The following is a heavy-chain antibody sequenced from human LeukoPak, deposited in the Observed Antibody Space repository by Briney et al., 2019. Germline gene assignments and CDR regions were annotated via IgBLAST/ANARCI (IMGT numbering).Heavy chain of an antibody. CDR3: ARGHIWSGYYPFGY. J-gene: IGHJ4*02. D-gene: IGHD3-3*02. Sequence: PSETLSLTCTVSGGSISRYYWSWIRQPPGKGLEWIGYIYYSGSTNYNPSLKSRVTISVDTSKNQFSLKLSSVTAADTAVYYCARGHIWSGYYPFGYWGQGTLVTVSS. CDR1: GGSISRYY. V-gene: IGHV4-59*01. CDR2: IYYSGST.